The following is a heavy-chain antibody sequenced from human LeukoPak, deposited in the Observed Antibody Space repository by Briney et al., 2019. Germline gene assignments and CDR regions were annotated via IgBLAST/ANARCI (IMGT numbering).Heavy chain of an antibody. CDR3: ARDAVTMVRGVNY. D-gene: IGHD3-10*01. V-gene: IGHV3-11*01. CDR2: ISSSGSTI. Sequence: PGGSLRLSCAASGFTFSDYYLSWIRQAPGKGLEWVSYISSSGSTIYYADSVKGRFTISRDNAKNSLYLQMNSLRAEDTAVYYCARDAVTMVRGVNYWGQGTLVTVSS. J-gene: IGHJ4*02. CDR1: GFTFSDYY.